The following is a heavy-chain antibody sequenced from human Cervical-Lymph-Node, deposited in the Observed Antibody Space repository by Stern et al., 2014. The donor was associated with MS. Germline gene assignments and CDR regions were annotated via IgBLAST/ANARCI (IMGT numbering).Heavy chain of an antibody. V-gene: IGHV7-4-1*02. Sequence: VQLVQSGSELKKPGASVKVSCKTSGYTFTDYGINWVRQAPGQGLEWMGWINTKTGFPTYAQAFTGRFLFSFDTSVTTAYLHINSLKADDTAVYFCARLRVGDITRDYWGQGTLVIVS. CDR2: INTKTGFP. J-gene: IGHJ4*02. CDR3: ARLRVGDITRDY. D-gene: IGHD1-26*01. CDR1: GYTFTDYG.